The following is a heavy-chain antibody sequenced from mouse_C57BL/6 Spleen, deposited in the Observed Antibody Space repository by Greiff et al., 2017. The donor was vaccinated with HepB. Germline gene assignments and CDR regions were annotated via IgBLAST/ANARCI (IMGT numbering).Heavy chain of an antibody. J-gene: IGHJ4*01. D-gene: IGHD2-2*01. CDR1: GYSITSGYY. V-gene: IGHV3-6*01. CDR3: ARDGYDGGYYAMDY. CDR2: ISYDGSN. Sequence: EVKLQESGPGLVKPSQSLSLTCSVTGYSITSGYYWNWIRQFPGNKLEWMGYISYDGSNNYNPSLKNRISITRDTSKNQFFLKLNSVTTEDTATYYCARDGYDGGYYAMDYWGQGTSVTVSS.